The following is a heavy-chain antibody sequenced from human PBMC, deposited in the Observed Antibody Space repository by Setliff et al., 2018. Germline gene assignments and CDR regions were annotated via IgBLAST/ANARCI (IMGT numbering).Heavy chain of an antibody. V-gene: IGHV3-53*05. CDR3: ARTCSGSGCYAGLES. Sequence: GGSLRLSCAASGFTVSSNYMSWVRQAPGKGLEWVSVIYSGGSTYYADSVKGRFTISRDNSKNTLYLQMNSLGPEDTAVYYCARTCSGSGCYAGLESWGQGTPVTVSS. CDR2: IYSGGST. J-gene: IGHJ4*02. CDR1: GFTVSSNY. D-gene: IGHD2-15*01.